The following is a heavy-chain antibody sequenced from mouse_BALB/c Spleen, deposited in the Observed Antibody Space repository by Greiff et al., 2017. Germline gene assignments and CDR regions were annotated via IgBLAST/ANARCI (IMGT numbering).Heavy chain of an antibody. CDR1: GYTFTSYW. Sequence: QVQLQQSGAELAKPGASVKMSCKASGYTFTSYWMHWVKQRPGQGLEWIGYINPSTGYTEYNQKFKDKATLTADKSSSTAYMQLSSLTSEDSAVYYCARRRAGTYWYFDVWGAGTTVTVSS. CDR2: INPSTGYT. CDR3: ARRRAGTYWYFDV. J-gene: IGHJ1*01. V-gene: IGHV1-7*01. D-gene: IGHD4-1*01.